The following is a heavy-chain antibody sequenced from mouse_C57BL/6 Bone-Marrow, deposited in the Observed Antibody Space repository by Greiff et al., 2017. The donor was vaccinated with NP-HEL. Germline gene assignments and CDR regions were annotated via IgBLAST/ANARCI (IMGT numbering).Heavy chain of an antibody. J-gene: IGHJ2*01. D-gene: IGHD1-1*01. V-gene: IGHV5-17*01. CDR2: ISSGSSTI. Sequence: EVKLVESGGGFVKPGGSLKLSCAASGFTFSDYGMHWVRPAPEKGLEWVAYISSGSSTIYYADTVKGRFTISRDNAKNTLFRQRTSLRSEDTAMYYCARRYYGSSYFDYWGQGTTLTVSS. CDR3: ARRYYGSSYFDY. CDR1: GFTFSDYG.